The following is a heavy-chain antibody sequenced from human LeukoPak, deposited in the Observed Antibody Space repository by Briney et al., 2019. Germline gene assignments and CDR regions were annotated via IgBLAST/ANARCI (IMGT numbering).Heavy chain of an antibody. J-gene: IGHJ4*02. CDR3: AKSYYDFWSGYRGRFDY. CDR1: GFTFSSYG. V-gene: IGHV3-30*18. D-gene: IGHD3-3*01. CDR2: ISYDGSNK. Sequence: GRSLRLSCAASGFTFSSYGMHWVRQAPGKGLEWVAVISYDGSNKYYADSVKGRFTISSDNSKNTLYLQMNSLRAEDTAVYYCAKSYYDFWSGYRGRFDYWGQGTLVTVSS.